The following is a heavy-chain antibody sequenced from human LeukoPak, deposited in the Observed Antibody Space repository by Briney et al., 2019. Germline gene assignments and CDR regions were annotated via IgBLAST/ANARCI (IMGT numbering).Heavy chain of an antibody. D-gene: IGHD3-10*01. Sequence: GRSLRLSCAASGFTFSSYGMHWVRQAPGKGLEWVAVIWYDGSNKYYADSVKGRFTMSRDNSKNTLYLQMNSLRAEDTAVYYCAKDGGYGSGSYYPDYWGQGTLVTVSS. CDR2: IWYDGSNK. CDR1: GFTFSSYG. CDR3: AKDGGYGSGSYYPDY. J-gene: IGHJ4*02. V-gene: IGHV3-33*06.